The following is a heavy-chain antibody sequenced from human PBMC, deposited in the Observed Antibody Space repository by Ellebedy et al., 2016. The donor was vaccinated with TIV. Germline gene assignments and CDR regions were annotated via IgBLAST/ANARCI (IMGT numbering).Heavy chain of an antibody. J-gene: IGHJ3*01. Sequence: PGGSLRLPCAASGSTLSRSCLGWTRPSPGKALDGLAHIKYDDVAKYYANSVKGRFTISRDNARNSLYLQMKSLRVDDTAMYYCARDTVTVPDGDTFDFWGQGTMVAGST. CDR2: IKYDDVAK. CDR1: GSTLSRSC. D-gene: IGHD2/OR15-2a*01. CDR3: ARDTVTVPDGDTFDF. V-gene: IGHV3-7*01.